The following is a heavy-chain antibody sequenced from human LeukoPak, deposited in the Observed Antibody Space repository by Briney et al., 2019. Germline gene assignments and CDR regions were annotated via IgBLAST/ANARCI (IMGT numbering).Heavy chain of an antibody. CDR2: ISYDGSNK. V-gene: IGHV3-30*18. D-gene: IGHD6-13*01. CDR1: GFTFSSYG. J-gene: IGHJ4*02. Sequence: GRSLRLSCAASGFTFSSYGMHWVRQAPGKGLEWVAVISYDGSNKYYADSVKGRFTISRDNSKNTLYLQMNSLRAEDTAVYYCAKDQQGFDYWGQGTLVTVSP. CDR3: AKDQQGFDY.